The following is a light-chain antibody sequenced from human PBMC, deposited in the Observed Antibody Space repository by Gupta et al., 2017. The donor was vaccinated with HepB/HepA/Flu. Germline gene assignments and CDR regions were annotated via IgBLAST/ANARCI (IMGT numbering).Light chain of an antibody. V-gene: IGLV1-51*01. CDR3: GTWDSSLRAVV. CDR2: DNK. CDR1: SSNIGNNY. Sequence: QSVLTQPPSVSAAPGQKVTISCPGSSSNIGNNYVSWYQQLPGTAPKLLIWDNKKRPAGIPDRFSGSKSGTSATLGSTGLQTGDEAEYYCGTWDSSLRAVVFGGGTKLTVL. J-gene: IGLJ2*01.